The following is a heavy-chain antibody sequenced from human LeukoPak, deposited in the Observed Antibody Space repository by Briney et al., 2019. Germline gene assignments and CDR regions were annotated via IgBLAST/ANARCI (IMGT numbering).Heavy chain of an antibody. Sequence: GGSLRLSCAASGFTFISYAMSWVRHAPGKGLECVSTISDSGGNTYYAVSVKGGLTISRDHSKTTLYLQMNSLRAEDTAIYYCAKDGFRGDCIGGSCYPFEPRGQGTLVTVSS. V-gene: IGHV3-23*01. CDR3: AKDGFRGDCIGGSCYPFEP. CDR1: GFTFISYA. J-gene: IGHJ5*02. CDR2: ISDSGGNT. D-gene: IGHD2-15*01.